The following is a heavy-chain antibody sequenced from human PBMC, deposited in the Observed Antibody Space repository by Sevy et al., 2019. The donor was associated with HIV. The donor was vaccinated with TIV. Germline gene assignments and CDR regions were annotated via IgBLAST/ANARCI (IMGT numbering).Heavy chain of an antibody. CDR2: ISGSGGTI. CDR3: ARNVWFEGVWGNWFDP. D-gene: IGHD3-16*01. CDR1: GFTFSNYY. Sequence: GGSLRLSCAASGFTFSNYYMSWVRQAPGKGLEWVSCISGSGGTIYYADSVKGRFTISRDNARTTLFLQMNSTMAEDTARYYCARNVWFEGVWGNWFDPWGQGSLVTVSS. J-gene: IGHJ5*02. V-gene: IGHV3-11*04.